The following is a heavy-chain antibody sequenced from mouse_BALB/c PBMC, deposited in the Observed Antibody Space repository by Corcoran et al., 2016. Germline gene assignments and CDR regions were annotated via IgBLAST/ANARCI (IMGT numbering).Heavy chain of an antibody. Sequence: EVKLLESGGGLVQPGGSLKLSCAASGFAFSRYWMSWVRQAPGKGLEWIGEINPDSSTINYTPSLKDKFIISRDNAKNTLYLQMSKVRSEDTALYYCAREGDGYYWYFDVWGAGTTVTVSS. CDR3: AREGDGYYWYFDV. D-gene: IGHD2-3*01. J-gene: IGHJ1*01. CDR1: GFAFSRYW. V-gene: IGHV4-1*02. CDR2: INPDSSTI.